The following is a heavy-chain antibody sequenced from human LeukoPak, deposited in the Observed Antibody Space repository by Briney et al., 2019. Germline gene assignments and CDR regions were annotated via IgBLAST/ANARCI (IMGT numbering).Heavy chain of an antibody. CDR2: ISGSGGTT. CDR1: GFTFSTYA. Sequence: GGSLRLSCAASGFTFSTYAMNWVRQAPGKGLEWVSVISGSGGTTYYAGSVKGRFTISRDNSKNTLYLQMNSLRAEDTAVYYCARDEHSESYYYYDMDVWGKGTAVTISS. V-gene: IGHV3-23*01. D-gene: IGHD1-26*01. CDR3: ARDEHSESYYYYDMDV. J-gene: IGHJ6*03.